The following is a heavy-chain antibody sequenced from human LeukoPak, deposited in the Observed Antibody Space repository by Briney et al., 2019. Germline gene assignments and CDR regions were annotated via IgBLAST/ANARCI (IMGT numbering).Heavy chain of an antibody. CDR3: AKDLYSFGPFDY. V-gene: IGHV3-23*01. Sequence: GGSLILSCAASGFTFSSYAMSWVRQAPGKGLEWVSGISGSGGSTYYADSVKGRFTISRDNSKNTLYLQMNSLRAEDTAVYYCAKDLYSFGPFDYWGQGTLVTVSS. CDR1: GFTFSSYA. J-gene: IGHJ4*02. CDR2: ISGSGGST. D-gene: IGHD5-18*01.